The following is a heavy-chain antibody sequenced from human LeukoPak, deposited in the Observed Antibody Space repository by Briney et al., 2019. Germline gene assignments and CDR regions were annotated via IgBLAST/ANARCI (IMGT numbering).Heavy chain of an antibody. CDR2: IYYSGST. Sequence: PSETLSLTCTVSGGSISSSSYYWGWIRQPPGKGLEWIGSIYYSGSTYYNPSLKSRVTISVDTSKNQFSLKLSSVTAADTAVYYCARSSSSGVDYWGQGTLVTVSS. J-gene: IGHJ4*02. CDR3: ARSSSSGVDY. CDR1: GGSISSSSYY. D-gene: IGHD6-6*01. V-gene: IGHV4-39*01.